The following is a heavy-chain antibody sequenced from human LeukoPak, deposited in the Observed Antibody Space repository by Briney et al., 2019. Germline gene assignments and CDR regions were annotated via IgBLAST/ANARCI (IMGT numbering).Heavy chain of an antibody. CDR1: GFTFSTYG. CDR3: TRAGSGSSYDS. D-gene: IGHD3-10*01. Sequence: GGSLRLSCATSGFTFSTYGMHWVRQAPGKGLEWVSLINSDGTSTIYADSVKGRFTISRDTAKNTLYLEMNRLRADDTAVYYCTRAGSGSSYDSWGQGTLVTASS. V-gene: IGHV3-74*01. CDR2: INSDGTST. J-gene: IGHJ4*02.